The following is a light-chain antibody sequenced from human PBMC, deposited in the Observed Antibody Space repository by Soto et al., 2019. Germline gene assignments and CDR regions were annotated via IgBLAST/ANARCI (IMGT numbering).Light chain of an antibody. CDR3: QQSFGAPRT. J-gene: IGKJ1*01. CDR2: GAY. CDR1: QSISTY. V-gene: IGKV1-39*01. Sequence: DIQITHSPSSLSGSLGYIFTVTFRASQSISTYLNWFQQRPGKAPKLLIYGAYTLQDGVPSRFSGSGSETEFTLTISSLQPEDFATYYCQQSFGAPRTFGQGTRWIS.